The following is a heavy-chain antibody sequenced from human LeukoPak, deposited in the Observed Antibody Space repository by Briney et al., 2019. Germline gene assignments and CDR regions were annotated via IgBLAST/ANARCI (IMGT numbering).Heavy chain of an antibody. CDR3: ARGWLVHDAFDI. Sequence: ASVKVSCKASGYTFPSYDINWVRQATEQGLEWMGWMNPNSGNTGYAQKFQGRVTMTRNTSISTAYMELSSLRSEGTAVYYCARGWLVHDAFDIWGQGTMVTVSS. CDR1: GYTFPSYD. V-gene: IGHV1-8*01. CDR2: MNPNSGNT. J-gene: IGHJ3*02. D-gene: IGHD6-19*01.